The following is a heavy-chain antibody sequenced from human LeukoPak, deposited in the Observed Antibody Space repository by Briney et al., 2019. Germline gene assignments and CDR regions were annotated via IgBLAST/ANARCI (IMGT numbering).Heavy chain of an antibody. D-gene: IGHD5-18*01. CDR3: ARGDARGYSYGHFHFDH. Sequence: PSETLSLTCTVSGGSISSSRYYWSWIRQPPGKGLEWIGYIYYSGSTNYNPSLKSRVTVSVDTSKNQFSLKLSSVTAADTAVYYCARGDARGYSYGHFHFDHWGHGTLVTVSS. J-gene: IGHJ4*01. CDR2: IYYSGST. V-gene: IGHV4-61*01. CDR1: GGSISSSRYY.